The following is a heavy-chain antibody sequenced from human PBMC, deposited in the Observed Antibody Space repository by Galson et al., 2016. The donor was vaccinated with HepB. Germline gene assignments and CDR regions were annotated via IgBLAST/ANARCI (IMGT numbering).Heavy chain of an antibody. CDR2: TFYRSKWYN. CDR1: GDSVSSNSAA. D-gene: IGHD6-19*01. V-gene: IGHV6-1*01. CDR3: ARGPNVAGTPFDY. Sequence: CAISGDSVSSNSAAWNWIRQSPSRGLEWLGRTFYRSKWYNEYAVSVKSRITINADTSKNHFSLQLNSVTPEDTALYYCARGPNVAGTPFDYWGQGTLVTVSS. J-gene: IGHJ4*02.